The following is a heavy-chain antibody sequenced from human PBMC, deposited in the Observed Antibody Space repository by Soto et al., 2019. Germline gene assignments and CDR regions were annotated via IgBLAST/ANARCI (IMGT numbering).Heavy chain of an antibody. CDR3: ARDLRYYDSSGPLGY. D-gene: IGHD3-22*01. CDR1: GFTFSSYG. V-gene: IGHV3-33*01. CDR2: IWYDGSNK. Sequence: QVQLVESGGGVVQPGRSLRLSCAASGFTFSSYGMHWVRRAPGKGLEWVAVIWYDGSNKYYADSVKGRFTISRDNSKNTLYLQMNSLRAEDTAVYYCARDLRYYDSSGPLGYWGQGTLVTVSS. J-gene: IGHJ4*02.